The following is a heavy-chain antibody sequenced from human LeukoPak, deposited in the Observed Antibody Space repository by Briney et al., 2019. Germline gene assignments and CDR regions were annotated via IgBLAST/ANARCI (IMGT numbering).Heavy chain of an antibody. V-gene: IGHV1-69*05. CDR3: ARAHVGYCSGGSCYGYD. CDR2: IIPIFGTA. J-gene: IGHJ4*02. CDR1: AGTSSSYA. Sequence: ASVKVSCKASAGTSSSYAISWVRQAPGQGLEWMGGIIPIFGTANYAQKFQGRVTITTDESTSTAYMELSSLRSEDTAVYYCARAHVGYCSGGSCYGYDWGQGTLVTVSS. D-gene: IGHD2-15*01.